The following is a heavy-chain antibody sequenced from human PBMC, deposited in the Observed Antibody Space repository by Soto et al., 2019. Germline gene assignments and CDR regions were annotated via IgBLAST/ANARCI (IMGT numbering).Heavy chain of an antibody. CDR1: GGSISSSNW. CDR3: AAAYCGGDCYLGFDY. D-gene: IGHD2-21*02. Sequence: QVQLQESGPGLVKPSGTLSLTCAVSGGSISSSNWWSWVRQPPVKGLEWIGEIYHSGSTNHNPSLKSRVTISVDKSKNQFSLKLSSVTAADTAVYYCAAAYCGGDCYLGFDYWGQGTLVTVSS. V-gene: IGHV4-4*02. CDR2: IYHSGST. J-gene: IGHJ4*02.